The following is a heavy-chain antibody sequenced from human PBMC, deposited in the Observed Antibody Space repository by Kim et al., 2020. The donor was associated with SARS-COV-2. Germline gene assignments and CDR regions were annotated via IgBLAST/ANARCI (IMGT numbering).Heavy chain of an antibody. CDR3: AKSDRTQPRLQETPPDY. Sequence: GGSLRLSCAASGFTFSSYAMSWVRQAPGKGLEWVSAISAGGSATYYANSVKGRFTISRDNSKYTLQLEMSNLRGEDTAVYYCAKSDRTQPRLQETPPDY. J-gene: IGHJ4*01. D-gene: IGHD3-22*01. V-gene: IGHV3-23*01. CDR2: ISAGGSAT. CDR1: GFTFSSYA.